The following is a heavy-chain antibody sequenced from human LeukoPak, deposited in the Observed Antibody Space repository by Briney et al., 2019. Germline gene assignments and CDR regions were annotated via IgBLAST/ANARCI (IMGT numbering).Heavy chain of an antibody. J-gene: IGHJ4*02. CDR2: IYPGDSDT. D-gene: IGHD5-18*01. V-gene: IGHV5-51*01. Sequence: GDSLKISCKGSGYRLTNYWIAWVRQMPGKGLEWMGIIYPGDSDTRYSPSFQGQVTISVDKSISTAYLQWSSLRASDTAMYYCARLLIHEGYSYGSSFDYWGQGTLFTVSS. CDR1: GYRLTNYW. CDR3: ARLLIHEGYSYGSSFDY.